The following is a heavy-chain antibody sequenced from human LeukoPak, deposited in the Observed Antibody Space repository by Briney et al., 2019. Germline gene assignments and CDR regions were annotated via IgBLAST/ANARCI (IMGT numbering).Heavy chain of an antibody. CDR1: GFTFSTYS. J-gene: IGHJ4*02. V-gene: IGHV3-48*01. CDR3: ARSLTMVRAYDY. CDR2: IDTGTSTI. D-gene: IGHD3-10*01. Sequence: SGGSLRLSCAASGFTFSTYSMNWVRQAPGKGLEWVSYIDTGTSTIYYADSVKGRFTISRDNSKNTVYLQMNSLRTEDTAVYYCARSLTMVRAYDYWGQGTLVTVSS.